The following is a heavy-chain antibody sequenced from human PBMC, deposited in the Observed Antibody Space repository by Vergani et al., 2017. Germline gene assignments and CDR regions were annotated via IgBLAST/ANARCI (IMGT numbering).Heavy chain of an antibody. CDR2: IIPIFGTA. CDR1: GGTFSNYA. D-gene: IGHD2-2*01. CDR3: AKTWAGYCSSTSCSHFDY. Sequence: QVQLVQSGAEVKKPGSSVKVSCKASGGTFSNYAISWVRQAPGQGLEWMGGIIPIFGTANYAQKFQGRVTITADESTSTAYMELSSLRSGDTAVYYCAKTWAGYCSSTSCSHFDYWGQGTLVTVSS. V-gene: IGHV1-69*01. J-gene: IGHJ4*02.